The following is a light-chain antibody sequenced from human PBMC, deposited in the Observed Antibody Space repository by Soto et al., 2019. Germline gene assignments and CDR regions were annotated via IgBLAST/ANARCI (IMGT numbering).Light chain of an antibody. CDR1: QRVSSST. V-gene: IGKV3-20*01. CDR2: GAS. J-gene: IGKJ1*01. CDR3: HQYGSSPQT. Sequence: EIVLTQSPGTLSLSPGERATLSCSASQRVSSSTLAWYQQKPGQAPRLLIYGASSRATGIPDRFTGSGSGTDFTLTISRLEPEDFAVFYCHQYGSSPQTFGQGTKVDIK.